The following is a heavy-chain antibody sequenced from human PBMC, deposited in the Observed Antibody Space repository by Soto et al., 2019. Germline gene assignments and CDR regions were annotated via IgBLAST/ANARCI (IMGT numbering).Heavy chain of an antibody. Sequence: EVQLLESGGGLVQPGGSLRLSCAAPGFTFSNYAMNWVRQAPGKGLEWVSVISGSGGSTYYADSVKGRFTISRDNSQSTLYLQMNSLRGEDTAVYYCARRSSGWYFDYWGQGTLVTVSS. CDR1: GFTFSNYA. CDR3: ARRSSGWYFDY. J-gene: IGHJ4*02. CDR2: ISGSGGST. D-gene: IGHD6-19*01. V-gene: IGHV3-23*01.